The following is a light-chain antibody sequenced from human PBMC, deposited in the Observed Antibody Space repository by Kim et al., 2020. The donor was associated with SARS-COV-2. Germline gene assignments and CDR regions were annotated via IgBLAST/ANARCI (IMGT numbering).Light chain of an antibody. V-gene: IGLV1-36*01. CDR2: YDD. Sequence: QSVLTQPPSVSAAPGQRVTISCSGSDSNFGSNVVNWYQQLPGKAPKLLIYYDDLLFSGVSDRFSASKSDTSASLAISGLRSEDEADYFCAVWDDTLNGPVFGGGTKLTVL. CDR3: AVWDDTLNGPV. J-gene: IGLJ2*01. CDR1: DSNFGSNV.